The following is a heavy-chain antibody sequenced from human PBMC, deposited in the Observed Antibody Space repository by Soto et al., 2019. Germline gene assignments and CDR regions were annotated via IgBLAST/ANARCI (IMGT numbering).Heavy chain of an antibody. J-gene: IGHJ4*02. CDR2: IFYTGTT. D-gene: IGHD6-13*01. Sequence: TLSLTCYVAGFSVSAGGYYWTWIRQLPGKGLEWLGYIFYTGTTYYNPSFKSRIAISVGASKHQFSLNLTSVTVADTAVYYCARQIASAGTRGLDYWGQDALVTVS. V-gene: IGHV4-31*02. CDR1: GFSVSAGGYY. CDR3: ARQIASAGTRGLDY.